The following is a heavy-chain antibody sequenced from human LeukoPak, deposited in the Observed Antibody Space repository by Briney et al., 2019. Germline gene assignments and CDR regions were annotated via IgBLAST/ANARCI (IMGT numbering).Heavy chain of an antibody. J-gene: IGHJ4*02. Sequence: SGPTLVNPTQTLTLTCTFSGFSLSTRSVAVGWIRQPPGEPLEWLALIYWDDDKRYSPSLKSRLAITKDTSNSQVVLTMTNMDPVDTATYFCARGPVFDYWGQGTLVTVPS. V-gene: IGHV2-5*02. D-gene: IGHD1-14*01. CDR3: ARGPVFDY. CDR2: IYWDDDK. CDR1: GFSLSTRSVA.